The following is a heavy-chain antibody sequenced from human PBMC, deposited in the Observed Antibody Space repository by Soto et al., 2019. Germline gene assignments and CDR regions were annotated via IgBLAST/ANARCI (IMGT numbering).Heavy chain of an antibody. D-gene: IGHD6-6*01. Sequence: KTSETLSLTCTVPGGSISSGGYYWSWIRQHPEKGLEWIGYIYYTGNTYYNASLKSRVTISVDTSNNQFSLKLSSVTAADTAVYYCARVGISSSDAFDIWGQGTTVTV. V-gene: IGHV4-31*03. CDR2: IYYTGNT. CDR3: ARVGISSSDAFDI. J-gene: IGHJ3*02. CDR1: GGSISSGGYY.